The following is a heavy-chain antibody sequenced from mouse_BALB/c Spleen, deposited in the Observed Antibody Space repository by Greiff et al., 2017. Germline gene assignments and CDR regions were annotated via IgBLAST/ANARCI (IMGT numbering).Heavy chain of an antibody. Sequence: QVQLQQPGAELVRPGASVKLSCKASGYTFTSYWINWVKQRPGQGLEWIGNIYPSDSYTNYNQKFKDKATLTVDKSSSTAYMQLRSPTSEDSAVYYCTTYRYDVAMDYWGEGTSVTVSS. CDR2: IYPSDSYT. CDR1: GYTFTSYW. CDR3: TTYRYDVAMDY. J-gene: IGHJ4*01. D-gene: IGHD2-14*01. V-gene: IGHV1-69*02.